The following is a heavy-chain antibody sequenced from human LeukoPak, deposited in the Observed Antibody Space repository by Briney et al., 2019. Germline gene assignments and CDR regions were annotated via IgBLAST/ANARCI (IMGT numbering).Heavy chain of an antibody. CDR1: GYSISGYY. CDR3: ARHSSGSYYTILYYYYYYMDV. CDR2: IYHSGST. V-gene: IGHV4-38-2*01. J-gene: IGHJ6*03. D-gene: IGHD3-10*01. Sequence: SEALSLTCAVFGYSISGYYWGWIRQPPGKGLEWIGSIYHSGSTYYNPSLKSRVTISVDTSKNQFSLKLSSVTAADTAVYYCARHSSGSYYTILYYYYYYMDVWGKGTTVTVSS.